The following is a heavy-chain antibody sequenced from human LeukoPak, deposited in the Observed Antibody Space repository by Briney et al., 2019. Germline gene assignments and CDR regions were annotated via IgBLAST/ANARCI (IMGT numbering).Heavy chain of an antibody. CDR3: ARDAGYVRFDF. D-gene: IGHD5-18*01. CDR2: IRGNGGSR. J-gene: IGHJ4*02. V-gene: IGHV3-64*01. CDR1: GFTFSTYT. Sequence: GGALTLSCAASGFTFSTYTMHWVPQAPGKGLEYVSSIRGNGGSRKYANSVRVRFTISRDNSRNTLYLQMGSLRDEDMAVYYCARDAGYVRFDFWGQGTLVTVSS.